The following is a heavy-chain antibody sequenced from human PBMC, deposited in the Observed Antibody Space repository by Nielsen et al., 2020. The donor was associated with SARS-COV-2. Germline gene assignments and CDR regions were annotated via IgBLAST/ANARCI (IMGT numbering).Heavy chain of an antibody. V-gene: IGHV5-51*01. CDR1: GYRFDSYW. D-gene: IGHD4-23*01. CDR3: ARHGNDYGGNDLDY. J-gene: IGHJ4*02. CDR2: VYPADSHT. Sequence: GESLTISCQGSGYRFDSYWIAWVRQLSGKGLEWMGLVYPADSHTTYSPSFQGQVTISVDKSVNTAYLRWSSLKASDTAIYYCARHGNDYGGNDLDYWGQGTPVTVSS.